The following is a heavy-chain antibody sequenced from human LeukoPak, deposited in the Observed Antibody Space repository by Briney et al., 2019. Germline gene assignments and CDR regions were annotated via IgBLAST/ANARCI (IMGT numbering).Heavy chain of an antibody. CDR3: ARRGPYCGGDCYTYWYFDL. CDR2: IYYSGTT. D-gene: IGHD2-21*02. CDR1: GGSISSYY. J-gene: IGHJ2*01. Sequence: PSETLSLTCTVSGGSISSYYWSWIRQPPGKGLEWIGHIYYSGTTNYNSSLKSRVSISGDTSKNQFSLKLSSVTAADTAVYYCARRGPYCGGDCYTYWYFDLWGRGTLVTVSS. V-gene: IGHV4-59*01.